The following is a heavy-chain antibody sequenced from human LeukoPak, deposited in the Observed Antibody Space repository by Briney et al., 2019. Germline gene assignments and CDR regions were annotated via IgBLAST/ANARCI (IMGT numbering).Heavy chain of an antibody. CDR3: AILSEAVSGSYSAWFDP. J-gene: IGHJ5*02. CDR1: GDSISSTNYY. CDR2: IYYSGST. V-gene: IGHV4-39*01. D-gene: IGHD1-26*01. Sequence: SETLSLTCTVSGDSISSTNYYWGWIRQPPGKGLEWIGSIYYSGSTYYNPSLESRVTISVDTSKNQFSLKLSFVTAADTAVYYCAILSEAVSGSYSAWFDPWGQGTLVTVSS.